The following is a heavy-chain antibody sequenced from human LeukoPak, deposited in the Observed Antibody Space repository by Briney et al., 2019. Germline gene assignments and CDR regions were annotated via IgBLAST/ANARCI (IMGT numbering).Heavy chain of an antibody. J-gene: IGHJ4*02. D-gene: IGHD5/OR15-5a*01. Sequence: PSQTLSLTCAVSGGSISSGGYSWSWIRQPPGKGLEWIGYIYHSGSTYYNPSLKSRVTISVDRSKNQFSLKLSSVTAADTAVYYCARASGSSTHPGYWGQGTLVTVSS. CDR3: ARASGSSTHPGY. V-gene: IGHV4-30-2*01. CDR1: GGSISSGGYS. CDR2: IYHSGST.